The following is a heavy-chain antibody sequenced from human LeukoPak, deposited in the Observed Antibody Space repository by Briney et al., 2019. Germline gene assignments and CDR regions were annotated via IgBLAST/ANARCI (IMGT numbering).Heavy chain of an antibody. CDR3: ARADGDYYYYMDV. J-gene: IGHJ6*03. V-gene: IGHV3-30*04. CDR2: ISYDGSNK. D-gene: IGHD4-17*01. Sequence: PGGSLRLSCAASGFTFSSYAMHWVRQAPGKGLEWVAVISYDGSNKYYADSVKGRFTISRDNSKNTLYLQMNSLRAEDTAVYYCARADGDYYYYMDVWGKGTTVTISS. CDR1: GFTFSSYA.